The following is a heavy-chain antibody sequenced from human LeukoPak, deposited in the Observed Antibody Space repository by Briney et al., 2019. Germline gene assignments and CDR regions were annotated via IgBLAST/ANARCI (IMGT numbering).Heavy chain of an antibody. CDR1: GFTVSSNY. D-gene: IGHD3-22*01. Sequence: PGGSLRLSCAASGFTVSSNYMSWVRQDPGKGLEWVSVIYSGGSTYYADSVKGRFTISRDNSKNTLYLQMNSLRAEDTAVYYCARDKVYYYDSSGYSYYWYFDLWGRGTLVTVSS. V-gene: IGHV3-66*01. J-gene: IGHJ2*01. CDR3: ARDKVYYYDSSGYSYYWYFDL. CDR2: IYSGGST.